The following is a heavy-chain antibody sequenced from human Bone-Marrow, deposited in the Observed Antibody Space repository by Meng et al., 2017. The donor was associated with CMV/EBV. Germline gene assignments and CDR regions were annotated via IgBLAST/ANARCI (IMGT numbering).Heavy chain of an antibody. Sequence: GESLKISCAASGFTFSSYAMSWVRQAPGKGLEWVSYISSSGSTIYYADSVKGRFTISRDNAKNSLYLQMNSLRAEDTAVYYCARGRGVLLWFGELPNDYWGQGTLVNVAS. V-gene: IGHV3-48*03. CDR3: ARGRGVLLWFGELPNDY. CDR1: GFTFSSYA. J-gene: IGHJ4*02. CDR2: ISSSGSTI. D-gene: IGHD3-10*01.